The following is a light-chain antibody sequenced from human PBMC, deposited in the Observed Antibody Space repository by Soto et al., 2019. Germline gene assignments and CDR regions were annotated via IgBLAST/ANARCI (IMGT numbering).Light chain of an antibody. Sequence: QSVVTQEPSVTVSPGGTVTLTCGSSTGTVTSGHFPYWFQQKPGQGPRTLIYGATNKYSWTPARFSGSLLGGKAALTLSGAQPEDEADYYCWLSFNDDRVFGGGTKLTVL. CDR2: GAT. CDR3: WLSFNDDRV. J-gene: IGLJ2*01. V-gene: IGLV7-46*01. CDR1: TGTVTSGHF.